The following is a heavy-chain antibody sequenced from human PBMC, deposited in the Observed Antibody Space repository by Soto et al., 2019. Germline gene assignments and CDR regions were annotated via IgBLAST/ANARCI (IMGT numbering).Heavy chain of an antibody. CDR1: GGSFSGYY. J-gene: IGHJ5*02. CDR3: ARAPVTGSNWFDP. CDR2: INHSGST. V-gene: IGHV4-34*01. D-gene: IGHD1-20*01. Sequence: PSETLSLTCAVYGGSFSGYYWSWIRQPPGKGLEWIGEINHSGSTNYNPSLKSRVTISVDTSKNQFSLKLSSVTAADTAVYYCARAPVTGSNWFDPWGQGTLVTVS.